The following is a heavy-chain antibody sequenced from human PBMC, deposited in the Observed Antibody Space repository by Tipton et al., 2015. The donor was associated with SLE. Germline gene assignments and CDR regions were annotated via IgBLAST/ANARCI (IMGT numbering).Heavy chain of an antibody. CDR3: ALQTVSSAEYYFHY. J-gene: IGHJ4*02. Sequence: SLRLSCAASGFTFSSYGINWVRQAPGKGLEWVAFIRYDGSNKSYADSVKGRFTISRDNSKNTLYLQMNSLRADDTAVFYCALQTVSSAEYYFHYWGQGTLVTVSS. CDR1: GFTFSSYG. D-gene: IGHD6-13*01. CDR2: IRYDGSNK. V-gene: IGHV3-30*02.